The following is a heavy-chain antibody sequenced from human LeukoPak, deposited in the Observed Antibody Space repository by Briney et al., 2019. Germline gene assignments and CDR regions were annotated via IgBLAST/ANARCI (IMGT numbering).Heavy chain of an antibody. CDR2: ISGGGGHT. V-gene: IGHV3-23*01. J-gene: IGHJ4*02. D-gene: IGHD3-22*01. CDR3: AKKPVLITSYFEY. CDR1: GFTFSTYA. Sequence: AGGSLRLSCAASGFTFSTYALSWVRQAPGKGLEWVSSISGGGGHTFYADSVKGRFTISRDNSKNTLYLQMNSLRAEDTAVYYCAKKPVLITSYFEYWGQGTLVTVSS.